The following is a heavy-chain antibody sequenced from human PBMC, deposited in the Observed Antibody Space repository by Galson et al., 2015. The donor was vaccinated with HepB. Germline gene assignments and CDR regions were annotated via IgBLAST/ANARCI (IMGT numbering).Heavy chain of an antibody. V-gene: IGHV1-18*04. J-gene: IGHJ4*02. CDR2: ISAYKGDT. Sequence: SVKVSCKASGYTFTNYGISWVRQAPGQGLEWMGWISAYKGDTNYAQKFQGRVTMTTDTSAGTAYMELRSLRSDDTAVYYCARPQDNYDTRGYYYVVGFDYWGQGTLVTVSS. D-gene: IGHD3-22*01. CDR3: ARPQDNYDTRGYYYVVGFDY. CDR1: GYTFTNYG.